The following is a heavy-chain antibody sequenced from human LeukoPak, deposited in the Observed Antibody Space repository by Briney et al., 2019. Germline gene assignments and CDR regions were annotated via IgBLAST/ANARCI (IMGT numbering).Heavy chain of an antibody. J-gene: IGHJ4*02. D-gene: IGHD5-24*01. Sequence: GGSLRLSCAASGFTFSSYAMSWVRQAPGKGLEWVSAIGGSGGSTYYADSVKGRFTISRDNSKNTLYLQMNSLRAEDTAVYYCARDGFNYSPFDYWGQGTLVTVSS. CDR2: IGGSGGST. CDR3: ARDGFNYSPFDY. V-gene: IGHV3-23*01. CDR1: GFTFSSYA.